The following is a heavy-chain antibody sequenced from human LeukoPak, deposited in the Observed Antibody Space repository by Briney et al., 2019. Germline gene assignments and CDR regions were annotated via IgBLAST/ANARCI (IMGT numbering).Heavy chain of an antibody. J-gene: IGHJ5*02. CDR2: LSSSGAAV. Sequence: GGSLRLSCAASGFSFSDYYMSWIRQSPGKGLEWLSYLSSSGAAVHYADSVKGRFTISRDNAKKSLYLQMDSLTAEDTALYYCTRDASVGATGGWFDPWGQGTLVTVSS. CDR3: TRDASVGATGGWFDP. CDR1: GFSFSDYY. D-gene: IGHD1-26*01. V-gene: IGHV3-11*01.